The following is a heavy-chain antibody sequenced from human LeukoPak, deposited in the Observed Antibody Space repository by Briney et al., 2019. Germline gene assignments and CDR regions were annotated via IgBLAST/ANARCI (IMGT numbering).Heavy chain of an antibody. CDR2: INPNSGGT. J-gene: IGHJ1*01. CDR3: ARVYYYDSSRYSTAEYFQH. V-gene: IGHV1-2*02. D-gene: IGHD3-22*01. Sequence: ASVKVSCKASGYTFTGYYMHWVRQAPGQGLEWMGWINPNSGGTNYAQKFQGRVTMTRDTSISTAYMELRRLRSDDTAVYYCARVYYYDSSRYSTAEYFQHWGQGTLVTVSS. CDR1: GYTFTGYY.